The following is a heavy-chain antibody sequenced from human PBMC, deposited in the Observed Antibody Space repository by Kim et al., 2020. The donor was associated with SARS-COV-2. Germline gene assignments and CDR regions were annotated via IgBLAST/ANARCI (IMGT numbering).Heavy chain of an antibody. J-gene: IGHJ6*02. CDR1: GFTFDDYA. CDR2: ISWDGGST. D-gene: IGHD2-15*01. V-gene: IGHV3-43D*03. CDR3: AKDRLGYCSGGSCPPAYYYYGMDV. Sequence: GGSLRLSCAASGFTFDDYAMHWVRQAPGKGLEWVSLISWDGGSTYYADSVKGRFTISRDNSKNSLYLQMNRLRAEDTALYYCAKDRLGYCSGGSCPPAYYYYGMDVWGQGTTVTVSS.